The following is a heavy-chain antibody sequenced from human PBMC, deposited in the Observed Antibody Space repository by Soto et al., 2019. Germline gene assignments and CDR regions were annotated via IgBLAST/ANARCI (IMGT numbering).Heavy chain of an antibody. Sequence: GGSLRLSCAASGFTFSSYAMSWVRQAPGKGLEWVSAISGSGGSTYYADSVKGRFTISRDNSKNTLYLQMNSLRAEDTAVYYCAKGVDIVVVVAATPSDYWGQGTLVTVSS. V-gene: IGHV3-23*01. CDR3: AKGVDIVVVVAATPSDY. CDR1: GFTFSSYA. CDR2: ISGSGGST. D-gene: IGHD2-15*01. J-gene: IGHJ4*02.